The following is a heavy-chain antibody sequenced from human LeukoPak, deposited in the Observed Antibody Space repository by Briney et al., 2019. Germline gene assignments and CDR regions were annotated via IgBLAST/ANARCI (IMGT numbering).Heavy chain of an antibody. CDR1: GFTFNNYW. V-gene: IGHV3-74*01. CDR2: INSDGSST. CDR3: ARGDYYDSSFLGN. Sequence: GGSLRLSCAASGFTFNNYWMHWIRQAPGRGLVWVSRINSDGSSTNYADSVKDRFTISRDNAKNTLYLQMNSLRAEDTAVYYCARGDYYDSSFLGNWGQGILVTVSS. J-gene: IGHJ4*02. D-gene: IGHD3-22*01.